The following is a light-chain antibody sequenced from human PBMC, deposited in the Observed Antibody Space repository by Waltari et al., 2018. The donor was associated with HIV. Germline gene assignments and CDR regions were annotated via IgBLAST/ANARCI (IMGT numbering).Light chain of an antibody. Sequence: QSALTQPASVSGSPGQSITISCTGTSSNVGSDDLVSWFQQHPGEAPKLIIYEVTKRPSGVSNRCSGCKSGNTASLTILGLQAEDEADYYCCSCARSGMRYVSGTGTKVTVL. V-gene: IGLV2-23*02. CDR2: EVT. CDR3: CSCARSGMRYV. J-gene: IGLJ1*01. CDR1: SSNVGSDDL.